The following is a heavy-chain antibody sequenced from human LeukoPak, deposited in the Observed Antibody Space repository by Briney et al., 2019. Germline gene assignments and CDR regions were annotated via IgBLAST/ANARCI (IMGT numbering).Heavy chain of an antibody. CDR3: ARTFIQTTANDAFDI. D-gene: IGHD1-1*01. CDR2: INSDGSST. CDR1: GFTFSSYW. V-gene: IGHV3-74*01. J-gene: IGHJ3*02. Sequence: GGSLRLFCAASGFTFSSYWMDWVRQAPGKGLVWVSRINSDGSSTTYADSVKGQFTISRDNAKNSLYLQMDSLRAEDTAVYYCARTFIQTTANDAFDIWGQGTMVTVSS.